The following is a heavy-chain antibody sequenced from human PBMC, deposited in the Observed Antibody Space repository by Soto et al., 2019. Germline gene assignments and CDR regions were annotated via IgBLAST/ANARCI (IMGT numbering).Heavy chain of an antibody. Sequence: AGGSLRLSCAASGFTVSSNYMSWVRQAPGKGLEWVSVIYSGGSTYYADSVKGRFTISRDNSKNTLYLQMNSLRAEDTAVYYCAGTIAAAGPYFDYWGQGTLVTVSS. CDR2: IYSGGST. CDR3: AGTIAAAGPYFDY. CDR1: GFTVSSNY. D-gene: IGHD6-13*01. V-gene: IGHV3-53*01. J-gene: IGHJ4*02.